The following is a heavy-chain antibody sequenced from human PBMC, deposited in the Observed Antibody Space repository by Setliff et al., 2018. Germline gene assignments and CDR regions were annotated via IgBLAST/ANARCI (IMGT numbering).Heavy chain of an antibody. CDR1: GGTFSSYA. CDR3: ARSVSTGPTPFYWYFDL. Sequence: WASVKVSCKASGGTFSSYAISWVRQAPGQGLEWKGGIIPILGIANYAQKFQGRVTITADESTSTAYMELSSLRSEDTAVYYCARSVSTGPTPFYWYFDLWGRGTLVTVSS. V-gene: IGHV1-69*10. J-gene: IGHJ2*01. CDR2: IIPILGIA. D-gene: IGHD1-1*01.